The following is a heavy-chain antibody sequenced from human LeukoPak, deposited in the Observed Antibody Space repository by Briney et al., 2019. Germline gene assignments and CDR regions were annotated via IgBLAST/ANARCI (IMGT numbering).Heavy chain of an antibody. CDR3: ARGPIAAVAFFDY. CDR2: INAGNGDT. J-gene: IGHJ4*02. D-gene: IGHD6-13*01. Sequence: ASVKLSCKASGYTFTNYAIHWVRQAPGQRPEWMGWINAGNGDTRYLQRFQGRVTITRDTSASAVYMELSGLRYEDTAMFYRARGPIAAVAFFDYWGQGTLVSVSA. CDR1: GYTFTNYA. V-gene: IGHV1-3*01.